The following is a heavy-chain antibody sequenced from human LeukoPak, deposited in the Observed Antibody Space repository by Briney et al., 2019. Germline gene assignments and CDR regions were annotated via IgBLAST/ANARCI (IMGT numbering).Heavy chain of an antibody. J-gene: IGHJ4*02. CDR1: GFTFHTYS. CDR2: ISGSGSVI. Sequence: PGGSLRLSCAASGFTFHTYSMNWVRQAPGKGLEWLSYISGSGSVIYYGDSVKGRFTVSRDNAKSSLYLQMNSLRAEDTAVYYCARATYDSSGYSVDYWGQGTLVTVSS. D-gene: IGHD3-22*01. CDR3: ARATYDSSGYSVDY. V-gene: IGHV3-48*01.